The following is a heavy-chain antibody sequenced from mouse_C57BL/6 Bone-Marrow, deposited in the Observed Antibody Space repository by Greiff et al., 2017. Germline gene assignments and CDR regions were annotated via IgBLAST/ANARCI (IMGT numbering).Heavy chain of an antibody. J-gene: IGHJ1*03. V-gene: IGHV1-47*01. CDR2: FHPYNDDT. CDR1: GYTFTTYP. CDR3: ASSKYYGSSHWYFDV. D-gene: IGHD1-1*01. Sequence: QVQLQQSGAELVKPGASVKMSCKASGYTFTTYPIEWMKQNHGKSLEWIGNFHPYNDDTKYNEKFKGKATLTVETSSSTVYLELSRLTSDDSAVYYCASSKYYGSSHWYFDVWGTGTTVTVSS.